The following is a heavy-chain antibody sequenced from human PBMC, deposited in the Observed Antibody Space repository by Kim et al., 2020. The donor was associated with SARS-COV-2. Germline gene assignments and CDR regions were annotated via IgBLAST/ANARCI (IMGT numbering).Heavy chain of an antibody. V-gene: IGHV4-34*01. J-gene: IGHJ5*02. CDR2: INHSGST. Sequence: SETLSLTCAVYGGSFSGYYWSWIRQPPGNGLEWIGEINHSGSTNYNPSLKSRVTISVDTSKNQFSLKLSSVTAADTAVYYCASRRVPAARNQPDGHNWFDPWGQGTLVTVSS. D-gene: IGHD2-2*01. CDR3: ASRRVPAARNQPDGHNWFDP. CDR1: GGSFSGYY.